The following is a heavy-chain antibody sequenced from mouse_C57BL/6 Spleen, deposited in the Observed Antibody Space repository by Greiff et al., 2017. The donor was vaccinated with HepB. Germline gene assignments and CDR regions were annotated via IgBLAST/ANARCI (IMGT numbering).Heavy chain of an antibody. D-gene: IGHD2-4*01. Sequence: DVHLVESGGGLVKPGGSLKLSCAASGFTFSSYAMSWVRQTPEKRLEWVATISDGGSYTYYPDNVKGRFTISRDNAKNNLYLQMSHLKSEDTAMYYCAREHYEYDGYSYWGQGTLVTVSA. J-gene: IGHJ3*01. V-gene: IGHV5-4*01. CDR1: GFTFSSYA. CDR3: AREHYEYDGYSY. CDR2: ISDGGSYT.